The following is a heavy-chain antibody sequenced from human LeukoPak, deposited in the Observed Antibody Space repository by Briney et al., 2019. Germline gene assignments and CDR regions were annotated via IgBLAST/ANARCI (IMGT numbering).Heavy chain of an antibody. V-gene: IGHV3-11*01. Sequence: PGGSLRLSCAASGFTFSDYYMSWIRQAPGKGREWVSYISSSGSTIYYADAVKGRFPISRDNAKNSLYLQMNSLRAEATAVYYCARGSRPPIAVAGTGWFDPWGQGTLVTVSS. CDR3: ARGSRPPIAVAGTGWFDP. D-gene: IGHD6-19*01. J-gene: IGHJ5*02. CDR1: GFTFSDYY. CDR2: ISSSGSTI.